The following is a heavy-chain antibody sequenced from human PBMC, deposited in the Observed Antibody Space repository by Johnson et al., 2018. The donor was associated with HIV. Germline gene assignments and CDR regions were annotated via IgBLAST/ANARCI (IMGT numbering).Heavy chain of an antibody. CDR1: GFTVSSNY. Sequence: VQLVESGGGLIQPGGSLRLSCAASGFTVSSNYMSWVRQAPGKGLEWVSVISGSGGSTYYADSVKGRITTSRDNSKKTLYLQINSLRTEDTAVYYCARDPHYYDSNDAFDIWGPGTMVTVSS. CDR3: ARDPHYYDSNDAFDI. CDR2: ISGSGGST. V-gene: IGHV3-53*01. J-gene: IGHJ3*02. D-gene: IGHD3-22*01.